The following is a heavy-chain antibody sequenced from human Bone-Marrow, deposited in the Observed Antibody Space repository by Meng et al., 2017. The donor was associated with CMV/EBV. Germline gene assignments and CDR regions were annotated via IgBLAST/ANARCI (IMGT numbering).Heavy chain of an antibody. J-gene: IGHJ4*02. Sequence: GESLKISCAASGFTFSSYAMHWVRQAPGKGLEWVAVISYDGSNKYYADSVKGRFTISRDNSKNTLYLQMNSLRAEDTAVYYCARYEGSSSSSTPYYFDYLGQGTLVTVSS. D-gene: IGHD2-2*01. CDR3: ARYEGSSSSSTPYYFDY. V-gene: IGHV3-30-3*01. CDR2: ISYDGSNK. CDR1: GFTFSSYA.